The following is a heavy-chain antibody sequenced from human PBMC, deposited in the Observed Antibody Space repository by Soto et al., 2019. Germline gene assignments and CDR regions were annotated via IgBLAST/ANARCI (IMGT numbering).Heavy chain of an antibody. J-gene: IGHJ4*02. CDR1: GYTFTSYG. V-gene: IGHV1-18*01. CDR3: AREKDYGDYPSPYYFDY. Sequence: GASVKVSCKASGYTFTSYGISWVRQAPGQGLEWMGWISAYNGNTNYAQKLQGRVTMTTDTSTSTAYMELRSLRSDDTAVYYCAREKDYGDYPSPYYFDYWGQGTLVTVSS. CDR2: ISAYNGNT. D-gene: IGHD4-17*01.